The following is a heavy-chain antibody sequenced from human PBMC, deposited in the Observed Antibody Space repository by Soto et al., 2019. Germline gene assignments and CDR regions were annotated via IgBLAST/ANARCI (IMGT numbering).Heavy chain of an antibody. D-gene: IGHD3-22*01. J-gene: IGHJ4*02. Sequence: SETLSLTCTVSGGSISSGDYYWSWIRQPPGKGLEWIGSIYHSGSTYYNPSLKSRVTISVDTSKNQFSLKLSSVTAADTAVYYCAREMYYYDSSGYYSFDYWGQGTLVTVSS. V-gene: IGHV4-39*07. CDR1: GGSISSGDYY. CDR3: AREMYYYDSSGYYSFDY. CDR2: IYHSGST.